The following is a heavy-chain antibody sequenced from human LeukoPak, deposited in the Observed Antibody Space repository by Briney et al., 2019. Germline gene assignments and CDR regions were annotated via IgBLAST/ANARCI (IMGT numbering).Heavy chain of an antibody. CDR2: INPNSGGT. CDR3: ARGSSGGSPTVY. CDR1: GYTFTGYY. D-gene: IGHD2-15*01. J-gene: IGHJ4*02. V-gene: IGHV1-2*06. Sequence: ASVKVSCKASGYTFTGYYMHWVRQAPGQGLGWMGRINPNSGGTNYAQKFQGRVTMTRDTSISTAYMELSRLRSDDTAVYYCARGSSGGSPTVYWGQGTLVTVSS.